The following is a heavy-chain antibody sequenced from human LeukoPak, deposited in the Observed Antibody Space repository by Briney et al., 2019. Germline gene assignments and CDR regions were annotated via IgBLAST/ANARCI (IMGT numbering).Heavy chain of an antibody. V-gene: IGHV3-30*18. CDR3: AKDDAGSSWYGYYYYYGMDV. Sequence: GGSLRLSCAASGFTFSSYGMHWVRQAPGKGLEWVAVISYDGSNKYYADSVKGRFTISRDNSKNTLYLQMNSLRAEDTAVYYCAKDDAGSSWYGYYYYYGMDVWGQGPTVTVSS. CDR1: GFTFSSYG. CDR2: ISYDGSNK. D-gene: IGHD6-13*01. J-gene: IGHJ6*02.